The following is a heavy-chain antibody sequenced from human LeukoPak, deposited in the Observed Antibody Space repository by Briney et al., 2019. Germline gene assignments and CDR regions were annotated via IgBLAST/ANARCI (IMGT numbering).Heavy chain of an antibody. CDR2: INHSGST. CDR3: ARGGAHSGSQGFFDY. V-gene: IGHV4-34*01. Sequence: LETLSLTCAVSGGSFSGYYWSWIRQPPGKGLEWIGEINHSGSTNYNPSLKSRVTISVDTSKNQFSLKLSSVTAADTAVYYCARGGAHSGSQGFFDYWGQGTLVTVTS. J-gene: IGHJ4*02. D-gene: IGHD1-26*01. CDR1: GGSFSGYY.